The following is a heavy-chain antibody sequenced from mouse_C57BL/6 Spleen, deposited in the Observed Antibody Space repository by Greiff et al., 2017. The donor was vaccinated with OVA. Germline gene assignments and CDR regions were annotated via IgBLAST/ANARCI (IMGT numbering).Heavy chain of an antibody. Sequence: EVKVEESGGGLVKPGGSLKLSCAASGFTFSSYAMSWVRQTPEKRLEWVATISDGGSYTYYPDNVKGRFTISRDNAKNNLYLQMSHLKSEDTAMYYCARDQLRRPLDYWGQGTTLTVSS. CDR3: ARDQLRRPLDY. CDR1: GFTFSSYA. J-gene: IGHJ2*01. CDR2: ISDGGSYT. D-gene: IGHD2-4*01. V-gene: IGHV5-4*01.